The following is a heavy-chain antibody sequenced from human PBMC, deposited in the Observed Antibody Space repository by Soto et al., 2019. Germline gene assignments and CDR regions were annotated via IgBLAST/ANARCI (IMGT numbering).Heavy chain of an antibody. CDR2: ISSNGGST. Sequence: GGSLRLSCSASGLTFSSYAMHWVRQAPGKGLEYVSAISSNGGSTYYANSVKGRFTISRDNSKNTLYLQMSSLRAEDTDVYYCVRFGEVEIVATILMFVSGQGTTVTVSS. CDR3: VRFGEVEIVATILMFV. D-gene: IGHD5-12*01. J-gene: IGHJ6*02. CDR1: GLTFSSYA. V-gene: IGHV3-64D*06.